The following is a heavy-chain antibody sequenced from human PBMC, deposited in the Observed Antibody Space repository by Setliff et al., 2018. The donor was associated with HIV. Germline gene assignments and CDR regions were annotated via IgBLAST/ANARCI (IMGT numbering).Heavy chain of an antibody. V-gene: IGHV3-30*02. CDR3: AKPQVSISWYYFDY. CDR1: GFTFSSYG. Sequence: AGGSLRLSCAASGFTFSSYGMHWVRQAPGKGLEWVAFIRYDGSNKYYADSVKGRFTISRDNSKNTLYLQMNSLRAEDTAVYYCAKPQVSISWYYFDYWGQGTQVTVSS. CDR2: IRYDGSNK. J-gene: IGHJ4*02. D-gene: IGHD6-13*01.